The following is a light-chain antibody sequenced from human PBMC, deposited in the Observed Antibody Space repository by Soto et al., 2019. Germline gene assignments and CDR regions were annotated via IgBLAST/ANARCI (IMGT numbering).Light chain of an antibody. CDR1: QSISSY. Sequence: IQMTQSPSSLSSSLGDRVTLTWRASQSISSYLNWYKQKPGKAPKLLSYAASSLQSGVPSRFSGSGSGTDFTLTISSLKPEDFETYYCQQSYSTLITFGQGTRLEIK. CDR2: AAS. J-gene: IGKJ5*01. V-gene: IGKV1-39*01. CDR3: QQSYSTLIT.